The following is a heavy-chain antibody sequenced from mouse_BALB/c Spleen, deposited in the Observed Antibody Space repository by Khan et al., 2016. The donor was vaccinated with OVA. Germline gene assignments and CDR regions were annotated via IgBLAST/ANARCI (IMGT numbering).Heavy chain of an antibody. V-gene: IGHV3-2*02. J-gene: IGHJ4*01. CDR2: ISYSGST. Sequence: VQLKESGPGLVKPSQSLSLTCTVTGYSITSDYAWNWIRQFPGNTLEWMGYISYSGSTNYNPSLKSRISITRDKSKNQFILQLNSVTTEDTATYYCARDGSRYNYAMDYWGQGTSVTVSS. CDR1: GYSITSDYA. D-gene: IGHD2-3*01. CDR3: ARDGSRYNYAMDY.